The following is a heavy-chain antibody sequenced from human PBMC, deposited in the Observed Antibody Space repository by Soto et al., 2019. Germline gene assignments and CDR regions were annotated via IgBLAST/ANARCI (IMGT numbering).Heavy chain of an antibody. CDR3: AKDSTVTTSLYFYYYGFDV. CDR1: GFTFNHYA. D-gene: IGHD4-17*01. Sequence: VHLLESGGGLVQPGGSLRLACTASGFTFNHYAMSWVRQAPGKGLEWVSAVSGRGGSTKYADSVKGRFIISRDNSNSTLYLQMDSLRGEDTAVYYCAKDSTVTTSLYFYYYGFDVWGQGNTVTVSS. V-gene: IGHV3-23*01. J-gene: IGHJ6*02. CDR2: VSGRGGST.